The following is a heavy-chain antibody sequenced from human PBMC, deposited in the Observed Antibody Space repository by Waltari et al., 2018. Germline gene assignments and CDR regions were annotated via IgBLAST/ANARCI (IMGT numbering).Heavy chain of an antibody. J-gene: IGHJ3*02. CDR1: GYTFTGYY. CDR3: ARGGTRGGGFFAFDI. V-gene: IGHV1-2*02. CDR2: INTNRGGK. Sequence: QVQLVQSGAEVKRPGASVKVSCKASGYTFTGYYMHWVRQAPGQGLEWMGWINTNRGGKNSAQKVKGRVTMTRDTAMSKAYMELSRLTSDDTAGYYCARGGTRGGGFFAFDIWGQGSMVTVSS. D-gene: IGHD3-10*01.